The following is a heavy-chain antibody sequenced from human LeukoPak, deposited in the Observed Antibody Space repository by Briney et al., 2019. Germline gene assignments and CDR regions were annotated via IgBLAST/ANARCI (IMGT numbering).Heavy chain of an antibody. CDR3: ARVSNYYDSSGYYSPVDY. CDR2: IYYSGST. V-gene: IGHV4-59*01. Sequence: SETLSLTCTVSGGSTSSYYWTWIRQPPGKGLEWIGYIYYSGSTNYNPSLKSRVTISVDTSKNQFSLKLSSVTAADTAVYYCARVSNYYDSSGYYSPVDYWGQGTLVTVSS. J-gene: IGHJ4*02. CDR1: GGSTSSYY. D-gene: IGHD3-22*01.